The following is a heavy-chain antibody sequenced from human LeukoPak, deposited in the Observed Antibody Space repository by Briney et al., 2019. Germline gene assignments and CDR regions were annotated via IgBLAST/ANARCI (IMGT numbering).Heavy chain of an antibody. D-gene: IGHD3-9*01. Sequence: PGGSLRLSCAASGFTFSDYYMSWIRQAPGKGLEWVSYISSSGNHTNYADSVKGRFTTSKDNSRNSLFLQMNSLRAEDTAMYYCARFQYDILTGYYPNYFDYWGQGTLVTVSS. J-gene: IGHJ4*02. CDR2: ISSSGNHT. CDR1: GFTFSDYY. CDR3: ARFQYDILTGYYPNYFDY. V-gene: IGHV3-11*06.